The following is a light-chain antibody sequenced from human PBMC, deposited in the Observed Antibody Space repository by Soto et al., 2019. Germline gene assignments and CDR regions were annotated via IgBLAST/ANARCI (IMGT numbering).Light chain of an antibody. CDR3: QQYNSYPVT. V-gene: IGKV1-5*01. Sequence: DIQMTQSPSTLSASVGDRVTITCRASQSISSWLAWYQQKPGKAPKLLIYDASNLESGVPSRFSGSGSGTEFTLTISSLQPDDIATYYCQQYNSYPVTFGQETKVEIK. J-gene: IGKJ1*01. CDR2: DAS. CDR1: QSISSW.